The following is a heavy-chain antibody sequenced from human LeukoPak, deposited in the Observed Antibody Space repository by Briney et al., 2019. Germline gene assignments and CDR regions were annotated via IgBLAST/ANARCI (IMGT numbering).Heavy chain of an antibody. V-gene: IGHV1-69*13. Sequence: ASVKVSCKASGGTFSSYAISWVRQAPGQGLEWMGGIIPIFGTANYAQKFQGRVTITADESTSTAYMELSSLRSEDTAVYYCARVRDTYYDFWRGYNSWSDPWAREPWSPSPQ. CDR2: IIPIFGTA. D-gene: IGHD3-3*01. J-gene: IGHJ5*02. CDR3: ARVRDTYYDFWRGYNSWSDP. CDR1: GGTFSSYA.